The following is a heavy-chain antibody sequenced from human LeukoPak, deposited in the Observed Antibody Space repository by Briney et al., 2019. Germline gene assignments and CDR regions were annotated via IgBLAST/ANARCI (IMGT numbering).Heavy chain of an antibody. J-gene: IGHJ3*02. D-gene: IGHD3-10*01. CDR3: ARDKKGFGELLSPIDAFDI. Sequence: ASVKVSCKASGGTFSSYAISWVRQAPGQGLEWMGRIIPILGIANYAQKFQGRVTITADKSTSTAYMELSSLRSEDTAVYYCARDKKGFGELLSPIDAFDIWGQGTMVSVSS. CDR2: IIPILGIA. CDR1: GGTFSSYA. V-gene: IGHV1-69*04.